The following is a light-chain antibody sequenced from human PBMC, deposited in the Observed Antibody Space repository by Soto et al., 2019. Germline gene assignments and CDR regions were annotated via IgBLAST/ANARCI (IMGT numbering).Light chain of an antibody. CDR3: SLYTSSSTVV. V-gene: IGLV2-18*01. Sequence: QSALTHPPSVSGSPGQSVTIYCTGTSSDVDSYNRVSWYHQPPGTAPKLMSYEVRKRPSGVPDRFSGSESVNTASLTISGLQAEDESDYYCSLYTSSSTVVLGGGTKRTVL. CDR2: EVR. J-gene: IGLJ2*01. CDR1: SSDVDSYNR.